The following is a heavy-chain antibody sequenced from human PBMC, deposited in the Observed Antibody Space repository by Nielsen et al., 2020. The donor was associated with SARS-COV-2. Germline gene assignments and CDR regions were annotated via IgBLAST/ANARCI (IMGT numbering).Heavy chain of an antibody. CDR3: AIATGNDFRRGYYFDH. V-gene: IGHV1-69*04. CDR1: GGTFSSLA. Sequence: SVKVSCKASGGTFSSLAVNWVRQAPGQRLGWMGRIIPVLLRPNYAQQFQDRLTITADRSTSTVYMELTSLRSEDTAVYYCAIATGNDFRRGYYFDHWGQGTVVTVSS. D-gene: IGHD3-3*01. CDR2: IIPVLLRP. J-gene: IGHJ4*02.